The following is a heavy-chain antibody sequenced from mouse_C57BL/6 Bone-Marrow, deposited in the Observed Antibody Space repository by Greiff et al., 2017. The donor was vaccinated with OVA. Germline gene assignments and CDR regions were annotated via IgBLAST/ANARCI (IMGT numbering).Heavy chain of an antibody. J-gene: IGHJ3*01. D-gene: IGHD2-1*01. CDR3: ARSWGNYEFAY. CDR1: GYAFSSCW. CDR2: IYPGDGDP. V-gene: IGHV1-82*01. Sequence: QVQLQQSGPELVKPGASVKISCKASGYAFSSCWMNWVKQRPGKGLEWIGRIYPGDGDPNYNGKFKGKATLTADKSSSTAYMQLSSLTSEDSAVYFCARSWGNYEFAYWGQGTLVTVSA.